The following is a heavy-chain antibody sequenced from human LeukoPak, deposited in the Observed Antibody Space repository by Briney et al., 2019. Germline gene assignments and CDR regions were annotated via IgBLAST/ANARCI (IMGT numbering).Heavy chain of an antibody. V-gene: IGHV1-8*01. CDR2: MNPNSGNT. CDR1: GYTFTSYD. Sequence: ASVTVSCKASGYTFTSYDINWVRQAPGQGLEWMGWMNPNSGNTGYAQKFQGRVTMTRNTSISTAYMELSSLRSEDTAVYYCAGGSYYYDSSGFGYWGQGTLVTVSS. CDR3: AGGSYYYDSSGFGY. J-gene: IGHJ4*02. D-gene: IGHD3-22*01.